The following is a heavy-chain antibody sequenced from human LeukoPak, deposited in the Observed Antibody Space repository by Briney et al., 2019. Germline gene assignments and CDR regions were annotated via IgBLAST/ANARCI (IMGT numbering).Heavy chain of an antibody. CDR2: ISSSSNYI. V-gene: IGHV3-21*01. J-gene: IGHJ3*02. Sequence: PGGSLRLSCATSGFTFTTFWMHWVRQAPGKGLEWVSSISSSSNYIYYADSVKGRFTISRDNAKNSLYLQMNSLRAEDTAVYYCARESGYRGLSFDIWGQGTMVTVSS. CDR1: GFTFTTFW. CDR3: ARESGYRGLSFDI. D-gene: IGHD1-26*01.